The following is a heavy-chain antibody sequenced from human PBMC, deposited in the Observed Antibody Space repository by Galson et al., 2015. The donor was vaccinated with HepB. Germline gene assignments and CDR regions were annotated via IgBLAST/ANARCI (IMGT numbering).Heavy chain of an antibody. D-gene: IGHD6-19*01. V-gene: IGHV3-23*01. Sequence: SLRLSCAASGFAFNIYVMTWVRQAPGKGLEWVSTIEENGVVTYYADSVRGRFTISRDNSKNTLYLQMNSLRADDTAVYYCAKKPIAVPGNNCFDPWGQGTLVTVSS. CDR1: GFAFNIYV. CDR3: AKKPIAVPGNNCFDP. J-gene: IGHJ5*02. CDR2: IEENGVVT.